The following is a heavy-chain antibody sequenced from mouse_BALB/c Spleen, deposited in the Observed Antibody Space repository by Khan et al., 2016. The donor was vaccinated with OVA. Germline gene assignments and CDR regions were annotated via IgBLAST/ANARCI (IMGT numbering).Heavy chain of an antibody. CDR1: GFTFTSYG. D-gene: IGHD1-1*01. J-gene: IGHJ2*01. CDR2: ISGDSNTI. Sequence: EVLLVESGGGLVQPGGSRKLSCAASGFTFTSYGMHWVRQAPEKGLEWVAYISGDSNTIYYADTVKGRFTISRDNPKNTLFLQMTSLMSEDTAMYYCATSYCYGYYFDYWGPGTTLTVS. CDR3: ATSYCYGYYFDY. V-gene: IGHV5-17*02.